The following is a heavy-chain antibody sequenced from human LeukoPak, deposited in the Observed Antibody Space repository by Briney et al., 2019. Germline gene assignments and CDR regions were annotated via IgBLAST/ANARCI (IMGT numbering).Heavy chain of an antibody. Sequence: PSETLSLTCAVSGYYISSGYYWGWIRQPPGKGLEWIGSIYHSGSTYYNPSLKSRVTISVDTSKNQFSLKLSSVTAADTAVYYCARRRYPDYWGQGTLVTVSS. J-gene: IGHJ4*02. CDR1: GYYISSGYY. CDR2: IYHSGST. V-gene: IGHV4-38-2*01. CDR3: ARRRYPDY. D-gene: IGHD1-14*01.